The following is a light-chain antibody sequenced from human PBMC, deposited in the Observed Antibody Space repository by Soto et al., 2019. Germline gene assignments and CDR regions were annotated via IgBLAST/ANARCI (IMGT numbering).Light chain of an antibody. CDR2: DAS. J-gene: IGKJ4*01. Sequence: ELVLTQSPATLSVSPGERATLSCRASQGVGSTLAWYQQAPGQAPRLLIYDASTRATGIPARFSGDGSGTVFTLTISSLQSDDIAVYYCQHYKTWPLSFGGGTRVEI. CDR3: QHYKTWPLS. CDR1: QGVGST. V-gene: IGKV3-15*01.